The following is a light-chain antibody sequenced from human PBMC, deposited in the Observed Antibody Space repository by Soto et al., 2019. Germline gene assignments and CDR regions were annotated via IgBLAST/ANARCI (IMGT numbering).Light chain of an antibody. J-gene: IGKJ1*01. CDR1: QSITTF. Sequence: DIQVTQSPSSLPASVGDRVTITCRASQSITTFLNWYQQKPGNAPKLLIYAASSLQTGVPSRFSGSGSGTDSTLTISSLQREDFATYYCQQAYGAPPTFGQGTKVDIK. CDR3: QQAYGAPPT. V-gene: IGKV1-39*01. CDR2: AAS.